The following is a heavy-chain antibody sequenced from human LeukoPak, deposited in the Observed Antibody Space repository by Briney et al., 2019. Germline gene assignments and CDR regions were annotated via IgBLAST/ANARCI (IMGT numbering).Heavy chain of an antibody. CDR1: GFTFSSYD. Sequence: PGGSLRLSCAASGFTFSSYDMHWVRQATGKGLEWVSAIGTAGDTYYPGSVKGRFTISRENAKNSLYLQMNSLRAEDTAVYYCAKRGTVTTFGHCDYWGQGTLVTVSS. CDR3: AKRGTVTTFGHCDY. V-gene: IGHV3-13*01. CDR2: IGTAGDT. J-gene: IGHJ4*02. D-gene: IGHD4-17*01.